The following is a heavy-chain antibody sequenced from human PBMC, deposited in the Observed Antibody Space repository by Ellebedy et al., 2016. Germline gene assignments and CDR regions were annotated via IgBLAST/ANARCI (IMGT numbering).Heavy chain of an antibody. CDR3: ARGTRTSKMVGGVINYFDS. D-gene: IGHD3-10*01. V-gene: IGHV4-4*07. J-gene: IGHJ4*02. CDR2: INSTGST. Sequence: SETLSLTCTISGGSVSSYYWSWIRQPAGKGLEWIGRINSTGSTNYSPALKSRVTMSVETYKNSFSLILTSVTVEDTAVYYCARGTRTSKMVGGVINYFDSWGQGALVTVSS. CDR1: GGSVSSYY.